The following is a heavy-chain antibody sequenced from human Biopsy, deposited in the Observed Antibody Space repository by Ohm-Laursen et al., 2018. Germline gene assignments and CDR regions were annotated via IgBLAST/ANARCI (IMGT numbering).Heavy chain of an antibody. V-gene: IGHV4-59*01. CDR2: IYNSGST. J-gene: IGHJ3*02. CDR3: ARGEAGVYDALDI. D-gene: IGHD5/OR15-5a*01. Sequence: TLSLTCIVSGGSISSYYWTWIRQPQGQGLVWIGYIYNSGSTNYNPSLKSRVTLSVAVDTSKSQFSLRLSSVTAADTAMYYCARGEAGVYDALDIWGQGTMVIVSS. CDR1: GGSISSYY.